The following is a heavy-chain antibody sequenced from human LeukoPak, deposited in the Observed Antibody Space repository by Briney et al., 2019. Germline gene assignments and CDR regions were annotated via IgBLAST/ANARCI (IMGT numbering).Heavy chain of an antibody. CDR3: ARLDWSSRGRGSFDF. CDR2: IYYSGST. CDR1: GGSISSSSYY. J-gene: IGHJ4*02. Sequence: SETLSLTCTVSGGSISSSSYYWVWIRQPPGKGLEGIVSIYYSGSTYYNPSIKSRITICVYTTKNQFSRKVSSVTDPGAAVYFCARLDWSSRGRGSFDFWGQGTLVTVSS. V-gene: IGHV4-39*01. D-gene: IGHD1-1*01.